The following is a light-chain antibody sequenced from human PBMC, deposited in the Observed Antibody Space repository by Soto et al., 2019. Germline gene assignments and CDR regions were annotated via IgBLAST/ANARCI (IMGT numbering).Light chain of an antibody. CDR3: SSYTTNSTPVV. CDR2: EVT. CDR1: SSDVGTYNY. V-gene: IGLV2-14*01. Sequence: QSALTQPRSVSGPPGQSVSISCSGTSSDVGTYNYVSWYQQHPGKAPKLLISEVTNRPSGVSNRFSGSKSGNTASLTISGLQAEDEADYYCSSYTTNSTPVVFGGGTQLTVL. J-gene: IGLJ2*01.